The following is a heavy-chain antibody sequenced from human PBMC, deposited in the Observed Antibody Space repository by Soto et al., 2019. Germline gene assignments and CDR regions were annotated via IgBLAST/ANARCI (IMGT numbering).Heavy chain of an antibody. D-gene: IGHD5-18*01. V-gene: IGHV1-46*01. CDR2: INPSVGRA. Sequence: ASVKVSCKASGYTFTSYYMHWVRQAPGQGLEWMGIINPSVGRASYAQKFQGRVTITGDKSTSTAYMELSSLRSEDTAVYYCASGYALFDYWGQGTLVTVSS. CDR1: GYTFTSYY. CDR3: ASGYALFDY. J-gene: IGHJ4*02.